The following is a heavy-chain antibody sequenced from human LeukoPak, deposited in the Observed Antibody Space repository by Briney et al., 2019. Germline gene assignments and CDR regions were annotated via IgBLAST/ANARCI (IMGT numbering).Heavy chain of an antibody. CDR3: ARKKARRGNYYGSGSYYWFDP. J-gene: IGHJ5*02. V-gene: IGHV4-59*12. Sequence: SETLSLTCTVSGASISSNYWSWIRQPPGKGLEWIGCFYSSGTIHYNPSLKSRVTISVDTSKNQFSLKLSSVTAADTAVYYCARKKARRGNYYGSGSYYWFDPWGQGTLVTVSS. CDR2: FYSSGTI. CDR1: GASISSNY. D-gene: IGHD3-10*01.